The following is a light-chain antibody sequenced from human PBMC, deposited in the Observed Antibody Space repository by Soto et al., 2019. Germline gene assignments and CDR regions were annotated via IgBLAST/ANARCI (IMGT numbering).Light chain of an antibody. V-gene: IGKV1-33*01. CDR3: QQYDNLRYT. Sequence: DIQMTQSPCSLSASVGDRVTITCQASQDISNYLNWYQQKPGKAPKLLIYDASNLETGVPSRFSGNGSGTDFTFTISSLQPEDIATYYCQQYDNLRYTFGQGTKLEIK. J-gene: IGKJ2*01. CDR1: QDISNY. CDR2: DAS.